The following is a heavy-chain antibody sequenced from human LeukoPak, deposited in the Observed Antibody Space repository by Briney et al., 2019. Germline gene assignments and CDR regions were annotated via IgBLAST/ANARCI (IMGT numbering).Heavy chain of an antibody. CDR3: AREAQQLVDFYYYCYYMDV. D-gene: IGHD6-13*01. CDR2: ISSSSSTI. V-gene: IGHV3-48*02. Sequence: PGGSLRLSCAASGFTVSSYSMNWVRQAPGKGLEWVSYISSSSSTIYYADSVKGRFTISRDNSKNSLYLQMNSLRDEDTAVYYCAREAQQLVDFYYYCYYMDVWRKGTTVTVSS. J-gene: IGHJ6*03. CDR1: GFTVSSYS.